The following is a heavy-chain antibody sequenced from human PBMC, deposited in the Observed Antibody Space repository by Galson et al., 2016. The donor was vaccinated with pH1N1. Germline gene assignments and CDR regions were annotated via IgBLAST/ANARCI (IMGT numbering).Heavy chain of an antibody. V-gene: IGHV3-30*02. CDR3: ARDKRERPGYSSGWCGDY. D-gene: IGHD6-19*01. Sequence: SLRLSCAASGFTFGNYGMHWVRQAPGKGLEWLSFIHYDGSKTYQLDSVKGRFTISRDNSKNTLYLQMNSLRAEDTAVYYCARDKRERPGYSSGWCGDYWGQGSLVTVSS. J-gene: IGHJ4*02. CDR1: GFTFGNYG. CDR2: IHYDGSKT.